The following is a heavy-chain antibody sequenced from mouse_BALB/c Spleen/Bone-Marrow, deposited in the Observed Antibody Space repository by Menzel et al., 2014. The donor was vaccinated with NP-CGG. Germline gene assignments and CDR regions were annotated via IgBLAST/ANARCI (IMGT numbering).Heavy chain of an antibody. V-gene: IGHV14-3*02. CDR3: ARNYGYGKSFAY. CDR2: IDPANGNT. CDR1: GFNIKDTY. Sequence: EVQLVESGAELVKPGASVKLSCTASGFNIKDTYMHWVKQRPEQGLEWIGRIDPANGNTKYDPKFQGKVTITADTSSNTAYLQLSSLTSEDTAVYYCARNYGYGKSFAYWGQGTLVTVSA. J-gene: IGHJ3*01. D-gene: IGHD2-2*01.